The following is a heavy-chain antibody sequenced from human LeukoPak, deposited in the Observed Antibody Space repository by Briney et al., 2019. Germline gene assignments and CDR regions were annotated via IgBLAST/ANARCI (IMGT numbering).Heavy chain of an antibody. J-gene: IGHJ4*02. CDR2: ISGSGGST. Sequence: GGSLRLSCAASGFTFSSYAMSWVRQAPGKGLEWVSAISGSGGSTYYADSVKGRFTISRDNSKNTLCLQMNSLRAEDTAVYYCANGGGDYYDSSGYYRFDYWGQGTLVTVSS. CDR1: GFTFSSYA. CDR3: ANGGGDYYDSSGYYRFDY. V-gene: IGHV3-23*01. D-gene: IGHD3-22*01.